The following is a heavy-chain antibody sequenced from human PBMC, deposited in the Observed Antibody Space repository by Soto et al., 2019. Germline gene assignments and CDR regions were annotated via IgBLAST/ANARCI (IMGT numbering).Heavy chain of an antibody. V-gene: IGHV1-18*01. J-gene: IGHJ4*02. Sequence: ASVKVSCKASGYTFNFDGITGVRQAPGQGLEWMGWISGFNGNTNYAADLQGRVTMTTDTSTSTAYMELRGLRSVDTAVYYCVRATYYSDSSGYTRCFDYWGRGTLVTVSS. CDR2: ISGFNGNT. CDR1: GYTFNFDG. D-gene: IGHD3-22*01. CDR3: VRATYYSDSSGYTRCFDY.